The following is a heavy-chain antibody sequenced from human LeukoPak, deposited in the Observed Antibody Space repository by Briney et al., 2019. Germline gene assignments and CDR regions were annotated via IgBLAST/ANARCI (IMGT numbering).Heavy chain of an antibody. CDR1: GFTFSSYA. V-gene: IGHV3-64*01. CDR3: ARAARSYGDAFDI. CDR2: ISSNGGST. Sequence: PGGSLRLSCAASGFTFSSYAMHWVRQAPGKGLEYVSAISSNGGSTYYANSVKGRFTISRDNSKNTLYLQMGSLRAEDMAVYYCARAARSYGDAFDIWGQGTMVTVSS. D-gene: IGHD5-18*01. J-gene: IGHJ3*02.